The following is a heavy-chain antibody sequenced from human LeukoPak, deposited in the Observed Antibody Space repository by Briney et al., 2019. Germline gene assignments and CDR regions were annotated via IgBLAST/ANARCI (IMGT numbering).Heavy chain of an antibody. D-gene: IGHD3-22*01. J-gene: IGHJ4*02. CDR3: ARWYYDSSGYRYFDY. Sequence: SETLSLTCTVSGGSISSYYWSWIRQPPGKGLEWIGYIYYSGSTNYNPSLKSRVTISVDTSKNQFSLKLSSVTAADTAVYYCARWYYDSSGYRYFDYWGQGTLVTVSS. CDR1: GGSISSYY. CDR2: IYYSGST. V-gene: IGHV4-59*01.